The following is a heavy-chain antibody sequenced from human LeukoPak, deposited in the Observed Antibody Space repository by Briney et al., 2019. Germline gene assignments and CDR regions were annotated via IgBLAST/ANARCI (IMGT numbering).Heavy chain of an antibody. D-gene: IGHD3-22*01. CDR1: GYTFTSYD. J-gene: IGHJ4*02. Sequence: ASVKVSCKASGYTFTSYDINWVRQATGQGLEWMGWMNPNSGNTGYAQKFQGRVTMTRNTSISTAYMELSSLRSEDTAVYYCARGRYDSSGYYYELYYFDYWGQGILVTVSS. CDR2: MNPNSGNT. CDR3: ARGRYDSSGYYYELYYFDY. V-gene: IGHV1-8*01.